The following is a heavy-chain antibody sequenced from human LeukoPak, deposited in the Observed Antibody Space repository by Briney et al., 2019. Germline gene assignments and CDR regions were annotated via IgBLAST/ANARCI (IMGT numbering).Heavy chain of an antibody. V-gene: IGHV1-2*02. J-gene: IGHJ4*02. Sequence: ASVKVSCKASGYTFTGYYMHWVRQAPGQGLEWMGWINPNSGGTNYAQKFQGRVTMTRDTSISTAYMELSRLRSDDTAVYYCATVKNLRGSGSLPYWGQGTLVTVSS. CDR1: GYTFTGYY. D-gene: IGHD3-10*01. CDR3: ATVKNLRGSGSLPY. CDR2: INPNSGGT.